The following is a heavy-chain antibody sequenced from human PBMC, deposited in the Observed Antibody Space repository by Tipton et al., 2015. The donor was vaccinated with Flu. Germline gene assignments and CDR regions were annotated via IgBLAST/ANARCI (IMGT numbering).Heavy chain of an antibody. D-gene: IGHD7-27*01. V-gene: IGHV4-38-2*01. Sequence: TLSLTCAVSGYSISSGYYWGWIRQPPGKGLEWIGSIYHSGSTYYNPSLKSRVTISVDTSKNQFSLKLSSVTAADTAVYYCARHPSSLGAFDIWGGGTMVTVAT. CDR1: GYSISSGYY. J-gene: IGHJ3*02. CDR2: IYHSGST. CDR3: ARHPSSLGAFDI.